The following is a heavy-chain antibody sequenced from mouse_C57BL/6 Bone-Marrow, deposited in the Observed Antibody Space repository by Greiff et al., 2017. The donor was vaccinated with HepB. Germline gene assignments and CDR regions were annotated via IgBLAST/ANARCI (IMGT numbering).Heavy chain of an antibody. J-gene: IGHJ1*03. Sequence: QVQLQQSGAELARPGASVKLSCKASGYTFTSYGISWVKQRTGQGLEWIGEIYPRSGNTYYNEKFKGKATLTADKSSSTAYMELRSLTSEDSAVYFCASNYYGPWYFDVWGTGTTVTVSS. D-gene: IGHD1-2*01. CDR1: GYTFTSYG. CDR2: IYPRSGNT. CDR3: ASNYYGPWYFDV. V-gene: IGHV1-81*01.